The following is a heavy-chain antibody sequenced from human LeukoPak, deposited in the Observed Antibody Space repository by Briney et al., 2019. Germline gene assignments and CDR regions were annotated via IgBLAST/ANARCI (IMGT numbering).Heavy chain of an antibody. D-gene: IGHD2-2*01. CDR1: GGSISSGGYS. Sequence: SQTLSLTCAVSGGSISSGGYSWSWIRQPPGKGLEWLGYIYHSGSTYYNPSLKSRVTISVDRSKNQFSLKLSSVTAADTAVYYCARLGYCSSTSCSNNWFDPWGQGTLVTVSS. V-gene: IGHV4-30-2*01. CDR2: IYHSGST. CDR3: ARLGYCSSTSCSNNWFDP. J-gene: IGHJ5*02.